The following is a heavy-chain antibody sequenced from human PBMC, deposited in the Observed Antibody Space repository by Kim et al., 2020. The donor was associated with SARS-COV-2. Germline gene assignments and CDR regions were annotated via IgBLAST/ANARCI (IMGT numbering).Heavy chain of an antibody. D-gene: IGHD6-19*01. J-gene: IGHJ6*02. CDR3: ASVAGTYYYYGMDV. CDR1: GFTFSSYS. V-gene: IGHV3-21*01. Sequence: GGSLRLSCAASGFTFSSYSMNWVRQAPGKGLEWVSSISSSSSYIYYADSVKGRFTFSRDNGKNSLYLQMNSRRAEDTAVYYCASVAGTYYYYGMDVWGHGTPVTVS. CDR2: ISSSSSYI.